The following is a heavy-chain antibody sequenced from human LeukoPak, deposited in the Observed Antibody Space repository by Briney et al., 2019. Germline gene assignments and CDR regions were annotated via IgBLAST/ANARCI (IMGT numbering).Heavy chain of an antibody. Sequence: SETLSHTCSVSGGSISSYYWSWIRQPPGKGLEWIGYTYYSGSTNYNPSLRSRVTISVDTSKNQFSLKLTSVTAADTAVYFCARHKRGDGYSGYDSFDYWGQGTLVTVSS. V-gene: IGHV4-59*08. CDR2: TYYSGST. CDR1: GGSISSYY. CDR3: ARHKRGDGYSGYDSFDY. J-gene: IGHJ4*02. D-gene: IGHD5-12*01.